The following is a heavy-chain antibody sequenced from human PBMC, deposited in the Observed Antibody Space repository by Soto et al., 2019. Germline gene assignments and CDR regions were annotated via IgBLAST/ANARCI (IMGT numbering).Heavy chain of an antibody. J-gene: IGHJ3*02. CDR1: GFTFSSYG. D-gene: IGHD3-22*01. V-gene: IGHV3-30*18. Sequence: GGPLRLSCAASGFTFSSYGMHWVRQAPGKGLEWVAVISYDGSNKYYADAVKGRFTISRDNSKNTLYLQMNSLRAEDTAVYYCAKACITMIVVVTTYAFDIWGQGTMVTVSS. CDR3: AKACITMIVVVTTYAFDI. CDR2: ISYDGSNK.